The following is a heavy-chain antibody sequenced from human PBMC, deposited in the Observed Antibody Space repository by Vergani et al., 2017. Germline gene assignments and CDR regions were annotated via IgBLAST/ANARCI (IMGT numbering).Heavy chain of an antibody. D-gene: IGHD6-13*01. J-gene: IGHJ6*02. CDR2: FYTGGGT. V-gene: IGHV4-61*02. CDR3: ARDPLYSTTWPFLLLDMDV. CDR1: GGSISSGSYY. Sequence: QVQLQESGPGLVRPSQTLSLTCTVSGGSISSGSYYWSWFRQPAGKGLEWIGRFYTGGGTGYNPSLKSRATISVDTSKNQFSLQLSSVTAADTAVYYCARDPLYSTTWPFLLLDMDVWGQGTTVTVSS.